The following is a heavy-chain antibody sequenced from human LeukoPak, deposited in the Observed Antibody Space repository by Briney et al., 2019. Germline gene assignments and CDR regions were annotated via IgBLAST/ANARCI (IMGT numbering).Heavy chain of an antibody. CDR3: ARHYGP. CDR2: MYYSGST. D-gene: IGHD3-10*01. Sequence: SETLSLTCTVSGDSISSRSYFWDWIRQSPGKGLEWIGSMYYSGSTYYSPSLKGRVTMSIDTAENQFSLKLTSVTAADAAVYYCARHYGPWGQGTLVTVSS. CDR1: GDSISSRSYF. V-gene: IGHV4-39*01. J-gene: IGHJ5*02.